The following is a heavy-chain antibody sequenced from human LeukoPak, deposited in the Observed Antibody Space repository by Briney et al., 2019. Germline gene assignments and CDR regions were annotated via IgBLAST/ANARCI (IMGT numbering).Heavy chain of an antibody. Sequence: GGSLRLSCAASGFTFSSHSMNWVRQAPGKGLEWVSSISSSSSYIYYADSVKGRFTISRDNAKNSLYLQMNSLRAEDTAVYYCARDRSGGSGTFDYWGQGTLVTVSS. CDR2: ISSSSSYI. CDR3: ARDRSGGSGTFDY. D-gene: IGHD2-15*01. CDR1: GFTFSSHS. J-gene: IGHJ4*02. V-gene: IGHV3-21*01.